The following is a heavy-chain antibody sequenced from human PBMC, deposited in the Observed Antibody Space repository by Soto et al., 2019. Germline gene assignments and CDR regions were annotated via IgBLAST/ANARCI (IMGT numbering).Heavy chain of an antibody. V-gene: IGHV3-21*01. CDR3: AGADCSSTSCHYYYYYMDV. CDR1: GFTFSSYS. J-gene: IGHJ6*03. D-gene: IGHD2-2*01. CDR2: ISSSSSYI. Sequence: GGSMRLSCSASGFTFSSYSMNWVRQAPGKGLEWVSSISSSSSYIYYADSVKGRFTISRDNAKNSLYLQMNSPRAEDTAVYYSAGADCSSTSCHYYYYYMDVWGKGTTVTVSS.